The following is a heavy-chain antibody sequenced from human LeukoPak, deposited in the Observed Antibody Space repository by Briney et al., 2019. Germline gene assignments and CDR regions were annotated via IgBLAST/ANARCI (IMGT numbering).Heavy chain of an antibody. CDR3: ARGRRDGYNLRNFDY. CDR1: GGSISSYY. J-gene: IGHJ4*02. D-gene: IGHD5-24*01. Sequence: SETLSLTCTVSGGSISSYYWSWIRQPPGKGLEWIGYIYYSGSTNYNPSLKSRVTISLDTSKNQFSLKLSSVSAADTAVYYWARGRRDGYNLRNFDYWGQGTLVTVSS. V-gene: IGHV4-59*12. CDR2: IYYSGST.